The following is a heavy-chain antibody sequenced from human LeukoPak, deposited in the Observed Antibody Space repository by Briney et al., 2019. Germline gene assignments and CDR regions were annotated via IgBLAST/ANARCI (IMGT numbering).Heavy chain of an antibody. CDR2: ISSSGSTI. J-gene: IGHJ6*03. CDR3: AKGSKLVVITRDHYMAV. CDR1: GFTFSSYE. Sequence: PGGSLRLSCAASGFTFSSYEMNWVRQAPGKGLEWVSYISSSGSTIYYADSVKGRFTISRDNVKSSLYLQMNSLRAEDTAVYYCAKGSKLVVITRDHYMAVWGKGTTVTISS. D-gene: IGHD3-22*01. V-gene: IGHV3-48*03.